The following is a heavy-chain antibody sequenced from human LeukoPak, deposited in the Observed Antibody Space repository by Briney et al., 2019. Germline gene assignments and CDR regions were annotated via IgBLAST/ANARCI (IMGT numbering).Heavy chain of an antibody. J-gene: IGHJ4*02. CDR2: IYYSGST. CDR3: ASGTGYGSGSYYTRHLDY. V-gene: IGHV4-59*01. CDR1: GGSISSYY. D-gene: IGHD3-10*01. Sequence: SETLSLTCTVSGGSISSYYWSWIRQPPGRGLEWIGYIYYSGSTNYNPSLKSRVTISVDTSKNQFSLKLSSVTAADTAVYYCASGTGYGSGSYYTRHLDYWGQGTLVTVSS.